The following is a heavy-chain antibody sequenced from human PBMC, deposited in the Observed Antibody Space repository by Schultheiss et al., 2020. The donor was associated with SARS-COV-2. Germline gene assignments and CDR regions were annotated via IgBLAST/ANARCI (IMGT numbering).Heavy chain of an antibody. D-gene: IGHD5-18*01. V-gene: IGHV3-11*01. Sequence: GGSLILSCAASGFIVGTNYMGWVRQAPGKGLEWVSYISSSSSTIYYADSVKGRFTISRDNSENTVYLQMNSLRAEDTAVYYCAGGLSRGYSYGYFAYWGQGTMVTVSS. J-gene: IGHJ4*02. CDR1: GFIVGTNY. CDR3: AGGLSRGYSYGYFAY. CDR2: ISSSSSTI.